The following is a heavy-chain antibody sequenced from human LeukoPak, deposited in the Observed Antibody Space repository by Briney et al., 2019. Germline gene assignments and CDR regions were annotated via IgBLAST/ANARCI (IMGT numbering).Heavy chain of an antibody. Sequence: SGPTLVKPTPTLTLTCTFSGFSLSTSGVGVCWIRQPSGTALEWLALIYWDDDKRYSPSLKSRLTITKDTPKTQVVLTMTNMDPVDTATYYCAYLTYYYDISGYYDYFDYWGQGTLVTVSS. J-gene: IGHJ4*02. V-gene: IGHV2-5*02. CDR1: GFSLSTSGVG. D-gene: IGHD3-22*01. CDR3: AYLTYYYDISGYYDYFDY. CDR2: IYWDDDK.